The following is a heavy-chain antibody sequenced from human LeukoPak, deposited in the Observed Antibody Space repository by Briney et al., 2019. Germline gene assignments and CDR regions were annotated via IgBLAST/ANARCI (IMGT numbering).Heavy chain of an antibody. CDR1: GFTFSNFA. J-gene: IGHJ4*02. Sequence: GGSLRLSCAASGFTFSNFAMTWVRQAPGKGLEWVSTFSGRTTNTYYADSVKGRFTTSRHNSENTLYLQMNSLRAEDTAVYYCAKGMLVATTNFDYWGQGALVTVSS. CDR3: AKGMLVATTNFDY. D-gene: IGHD5-24*01. CDR2: FSGRTTNT. V-gene: IGHV3-23*01.